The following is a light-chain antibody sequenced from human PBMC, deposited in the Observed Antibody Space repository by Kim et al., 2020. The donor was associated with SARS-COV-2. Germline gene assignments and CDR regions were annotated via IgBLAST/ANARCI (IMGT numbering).Light chain of an antibody. V-gene: IGKV3-15*01. Sequence: EIVMTQSPGTLSVSPGERATLSCRASQSVNSNLAWYQQKYGQAPRLLIYGASTRANGIPARFGGSGSGSEFSLTTSSLEPEDFAVYYCQQYNDWPYTYGQGTKLEI. CDR3: QQYNDWPYT. J-gene: IGKJ2*01. CDR1: QSVNSN. CDR2: GAS.